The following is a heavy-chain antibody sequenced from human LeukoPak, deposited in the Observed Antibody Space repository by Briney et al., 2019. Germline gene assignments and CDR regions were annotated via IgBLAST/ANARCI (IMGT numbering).Heavy chain of an antibody. Sequence: ASVKVSCKASGYTFRSYSISWVRQAPGQGLEWMGWSDHNGKTNYARKYQGRVTMTTDTSTSTAYMELRSLRSDDTAIYYCARRLVLRYFDWLLSPYNRPLYYFDYWGQGTLVTVSS. V-gene: IGHV1-18*01. CDR1: GYTFRSYS. CDR3: ARRLVLRYFDWLLSPYNRPLYYFDY. D-gene: IGHD3-9*01. J-gene: IGHJ4*02. CDR2: SDHNGKT.